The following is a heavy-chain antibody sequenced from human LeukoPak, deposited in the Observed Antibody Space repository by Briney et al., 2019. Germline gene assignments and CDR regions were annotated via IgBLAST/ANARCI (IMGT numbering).Heavy chain of an antibody. CDR1: GYTFTGYY. D-gene: IGHD3-9*01. Sequence: GASVKVSCKASGYTFTGYYMHWVRQAPGQGLEWMGWINPNSGGTNYAQKFQGRVTMTRDTSISTAYMELSRLRSDDTAVYYCARVAPEYYDILTGYYRGWDAFDIWGQGTMVTVSS. V-gene: IGHV1-2*02. J-gene: IGHJ3*02. CDR3: ARVAPEYYDILTGYYRGWDAFDI. CDR2: INPNSGGT.